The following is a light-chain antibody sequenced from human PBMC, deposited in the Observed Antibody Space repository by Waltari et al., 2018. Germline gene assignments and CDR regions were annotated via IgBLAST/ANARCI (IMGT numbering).Light chain of an antibody. J-gene: IGLJ2*01. V-gene: IGLV2-11*01. CDR3: CSYAGSYTLI. Sequence: QSALTQPRSVSGSPGQSVTISCTGTSSAVGGYNYVPWYQHHPGKAPKLMLYDVYKRPSGVPDRFSGSKSGNTASLTISGLQVEDEADYYCCSYAGSYTLIFGGGTKLTVL. CDR2: DVY. CDR1: SSAVGGYNY.